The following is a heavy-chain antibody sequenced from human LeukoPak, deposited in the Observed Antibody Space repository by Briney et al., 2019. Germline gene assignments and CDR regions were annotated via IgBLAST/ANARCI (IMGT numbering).Heavy chain of an antibody. CDR3: ARDPRGSEYSHFDS. CDR1: GFTFSSSY. D-gene: IGHD3-10*01. Sequence: GGSLRLSCAASGFTFSSSYMSWVRQAPGKGLEWVANIKQDGNEKHYVDSVKGRFTISRDNAKSSLYLQMNGLRAEDTAVYYCARDPRGSEYSHFDSWGQGTQVTVSS. CDR2: IKQDGNEK. V-gene: IGHV3-7*01. J-gene: IGHJ4*02.